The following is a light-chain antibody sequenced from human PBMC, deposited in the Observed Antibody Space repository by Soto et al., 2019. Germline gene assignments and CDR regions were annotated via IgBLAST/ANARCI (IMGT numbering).Light chain of an antibody. V-gene: IGKV3-15*01. J-gene: IGKJ1*01. Sequence: EIVMTQSPATLSVSPGDRATLSCRASQSVGSNLAWYQQKPGQAPRLLIYGASTRATGIPARFSGSGSGTEFTLTISSLQSEDFAVYYCQQYGSSPRTFGQGTKVEIK. CDR2: GAS. CDR1: QSVGSN. CDR3: QQYGSSPRT.